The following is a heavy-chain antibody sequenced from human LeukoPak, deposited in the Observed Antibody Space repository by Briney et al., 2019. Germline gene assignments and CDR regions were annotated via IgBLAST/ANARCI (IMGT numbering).Heavy chain of an antibody. J-gene: IGHJ4*02. V-gene: IGHV3-11*01. CDR1: GFTFSDYY. D-gene: IGHD4-17*01. CDR2: ISSSGSTI. Sequence: GGSLRLSCAASGFTFSDYYMSWIRQAPGKGLERVSYISSSGSTIYYADSVKGRFTISRDNAKNSLYLQMNSLRAEDTAVYYCASGATVTAQYDYWGQGTLVTVSS. CDR3: ASGATVTAQYDY.